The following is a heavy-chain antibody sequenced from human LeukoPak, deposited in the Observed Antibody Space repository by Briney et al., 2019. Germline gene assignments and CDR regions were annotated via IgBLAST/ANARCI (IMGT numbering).Heavy chain of an antibody. Sequence: GGSLRLSCAASGFTFSSYGMHWVRQAPGKGLEWVAVIWYDGSSKYYADSVKGRFTISRDNSKNTLYLQMNSLRAEDTAVYYCAKDHTSGSFDYWGQGTLVTVSS. D-gene: IGHD3-10*01. J-gene: IGHJ4*02. V-gene: IGHV3-33*06. CDR1: GFTFSSYG. CDR2: IWYDGSSK. CDR3: AKDHTSGSFDY.